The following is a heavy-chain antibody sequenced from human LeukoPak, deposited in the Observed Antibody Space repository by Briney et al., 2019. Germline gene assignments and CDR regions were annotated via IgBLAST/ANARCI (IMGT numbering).Heavy chain of an antibody. CDR3: AKASGSYPDDAFDI. CDR1: GFTISDYW. Sequence: GGSLRLSCAASGFTISDYWMSWVRQAPGKGLEWVANIKEDGSEKNYVDSAKGRFTISRDNAKNSLYLQMNSLRAEDTAVYYCAKASGSYPDDAFDIWGQGTMVTVSS. D-gene: IGHD1-26*01. CDR2: IKEDGSEK. V-gene: IGHV3-7*03. J-gene: IGHJ3*02.